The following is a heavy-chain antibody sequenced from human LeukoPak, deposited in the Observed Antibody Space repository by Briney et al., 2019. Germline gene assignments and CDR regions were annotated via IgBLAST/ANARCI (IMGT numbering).Heavy chain of an antibody. CDR3: AKAGGKQWLVRGAPLMDV. CDR1: GITVSNYG. D-gene: IGHD6-19*01. J-gene: IGHJ6*02. CDR2: ISGSGGST. Sequence: GGSLRLSCAVSGITVSNYGMSWVRQAPGKGLEWVAGISGSGGSTHYADSVKGRFTISRDNPRNTLYLQMDSLRDEDTAVYYCAKAGGKQWLVRGAPLMDVWGQGTTVTVSS. V-gene: IGHV3-23*01.